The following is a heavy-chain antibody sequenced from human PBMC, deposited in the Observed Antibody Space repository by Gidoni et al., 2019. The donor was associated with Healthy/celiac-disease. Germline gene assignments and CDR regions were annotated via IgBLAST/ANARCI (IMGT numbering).Heavy chain of an antibody. CDR1: GFTFSSYE. CDR2: ISSSGSTI. J-gene: IGHJ6*02. V-gene: IGHV3-48*03. D-gene: IGHD3-10*01. Sequence: EVQLVESGGGLVQPGGSLRLSCAASGFTFSSYEMNWVRQAPGNGLEWVSYISSSGSTIYYADSVKGRFTISRDNAKNSLYLEMNSLRAEETAVYYCARGGVEGYYGSGIGGMDVWGQGTTVTVSS. CDR3: ARGGVEGYYGSGIGGMDV.